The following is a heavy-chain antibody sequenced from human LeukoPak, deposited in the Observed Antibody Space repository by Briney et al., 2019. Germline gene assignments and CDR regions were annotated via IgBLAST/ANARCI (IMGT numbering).Heavy chain of an antibody. D-gene: IGHD5-18*01. J-gene: IGHJ4*02. CDR2: ISGSGHST. CDR3: AKGSRGHTYGHCDY. CDR1: GFTFRSYA. V-gene: IGHV3-23*01. Sequence: GGSLRLSCAASGFTFRSYAMSWVRQAPGKGLEWVSTISGSGHSTYYADSVRGRFTISRDTSKDTLYLQMNSLRAEDTAIYYCAKGSRGHTYGHCDYWGQGTLVTVSS.